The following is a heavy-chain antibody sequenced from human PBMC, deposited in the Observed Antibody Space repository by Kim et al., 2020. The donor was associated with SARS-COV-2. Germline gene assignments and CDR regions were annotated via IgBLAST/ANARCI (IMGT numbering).Heavy chain of an antibody. CDR2: IFYSGST. J-gene: IGHJ4*02. CDR3: ARVIRSYYYDSSRYYSMYYFDY. V-gene: IGHV4-59*13. Sequence: SETLSLTCTVSGGSISNYYWSWIRQPPGKGLEWIGYIFYSGSTNYNSSFESRVTISVDMSKNQFSLKLSSVTAADTAVYYCARVIRSYYYDSSRYYSMYYFDYWGQGTLVTVSS. D-gene: IGHD3-22*01. CDR1: GGSISNYY.